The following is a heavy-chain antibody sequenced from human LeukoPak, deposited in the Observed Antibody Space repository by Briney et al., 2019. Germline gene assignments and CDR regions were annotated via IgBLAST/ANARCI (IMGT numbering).Heavy chain of an antibody. V-gene: IGHV7-4-1*02. CDR3: AREEYYDSSAPTNFDY. J-gene: IGHJ4*02. Sequence: ASVKVSCKASGYTFTNYAMYWVRQAPGQGLEWMGWINTNTGNPTYAQGFTGRFVFSLDTSVTTAYLQISSLKAEDTAVYYCAREEYYDSSAPTNFDYWGQGTLVTVSS. CDR1: GYTFTNYA. CDR2: INTNTGNP. D-gene: IGHD3-22*01.